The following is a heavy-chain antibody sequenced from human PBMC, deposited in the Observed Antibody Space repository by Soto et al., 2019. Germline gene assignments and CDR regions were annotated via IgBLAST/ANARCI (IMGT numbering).Heavy chain of an antibody. V-gene: IGHV4-31*03. D-gene: IGHD6-19*01. CDR2: IYYSGST. Sequence: SETLSLTCTVSGGSISSGGYYGSWIRQHPGKGLEWIGYIYYSGSTYYNPSLKSRVTISVDTSKNQFSLKLSSVTAADTAVYYCARGYSSGWYWFDPWGQGTLVTVSS. J-gene: IGHJ5*02. CDR1: GGSISSGGYY. CDR3: ARGYSSGWYWFDP.